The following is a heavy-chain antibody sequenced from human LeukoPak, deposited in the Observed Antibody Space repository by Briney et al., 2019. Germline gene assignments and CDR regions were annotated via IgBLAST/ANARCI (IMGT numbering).Heavy chain of an antibody. V-gene: IGHV4-39*02. CDR1: GGSISSSSYY. D-gene: IGHD3-22*01. J-gene: IGHJ4*02. CDR2: IYYSGST. Sequence: SETLSLTCTVSGGSISSSSYYWGWIRQPPGKGLEWIGSIYYSGSTYYNPSLKSRVTISVDTSKNQFSLKLSSVTAADTAVYYCARDRFGYYDSHYYFDYWGQGTLVTASS. CDR3: ARDRFGYYDSHYYFDY.